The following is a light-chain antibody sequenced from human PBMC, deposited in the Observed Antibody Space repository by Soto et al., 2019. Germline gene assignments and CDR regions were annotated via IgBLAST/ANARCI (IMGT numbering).Light chain of an antibody. CDR1: QSVRTY. CDR3: QQYNKWPPIT. V-gene: IGKV3-11*01. J-gene: IGKJ5*01. CDR2: DAS. Sequence: EIVLTQSPATLSLSPGERATLSCRASQSVRTYLAWYQQKPGQAPRLLIYDASNRATGIPARFSGSGSGTDFTLTISRLEPEDFAVYYCQQYNKWPPITFGQGTRLETK.